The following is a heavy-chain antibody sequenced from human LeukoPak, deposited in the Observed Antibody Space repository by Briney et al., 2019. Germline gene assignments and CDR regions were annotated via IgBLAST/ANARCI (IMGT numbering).Heavy chain of an antibody. CDR2: ISGSGGRT. V-gene: IGHV3-23*01. CDR1: GFTFSSYA. J-gene: IGHJ5*02. D-gene: IGHD5-18*01. Sequence: PGGSLRLSCAASGFTFSSYAMSWVRQAPGKGLESVSGISGSGGRTSYADSVKGRFTISRDNSKNTLFLQMSRLRAEDTGIYYCAKREYSYGYNWFDPWGQGTLVTVSS. CDR3: AKREYSYGYNWFDP.